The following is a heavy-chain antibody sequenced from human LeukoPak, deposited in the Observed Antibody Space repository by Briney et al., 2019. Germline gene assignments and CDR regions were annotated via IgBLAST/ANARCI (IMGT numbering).Heavy chain of an antibody. CDR2: ISYDGGNK. Sequence: GGSLRLSCAASGFTFSRSAMHWVRQAPGKGLGWVAIISYDGGNKYYADSVKGRFTISRDNSKNTLFLQMNSLTAEDTAIYSCARPRLEYCSGGSCFDAFDIWGQGTMVTVSS. CDR3: ARPRLEYCSGGSCFDAFDI. CDR1: GFTFSRSA. V-gene: IGHV3-30*04. J-gene: IGHJ3*02. D-gene: IGHD2-15*01.